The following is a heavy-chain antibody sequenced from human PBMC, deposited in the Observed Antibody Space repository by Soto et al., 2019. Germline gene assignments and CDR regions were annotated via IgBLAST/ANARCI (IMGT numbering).Heavy chain of an antibody. J-gene: IGHJ4*02. CDR3: QGGDF. Sequence: PSETLSLTCAVSGGSFRGYFWSWIRQSPDKGLEWIGEINDSGSTYYNPSFKSRLTLSADTSRSQISLRLTSMTAADSAVYYCQGGDFWGQGTRATVSS. V-gene: IGHV4-34*01. D-gene: IGHD3-16*01. CDR1: GGSFRGYF. CDR2: INDSGST.